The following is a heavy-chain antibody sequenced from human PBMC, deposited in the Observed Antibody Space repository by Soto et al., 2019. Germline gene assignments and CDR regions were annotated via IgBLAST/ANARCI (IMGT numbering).Heavy chain of an antibody. Sequence: QITLKESGPTLVKHTQTLTLTCTFSGFSLTETGMGVGWIRQPPGKALEWLALIYWDDDKRYSPSLKRGLTISKDDSKNQVVLTKTNVDAVDTATYYGAHRRSGYFDSWGQGTLVTVSS. CDR2: IYWDDDK. V-gene: IGHV2-5*02. CDR1: GFSLTETGMG. J-gene: IGHJ4*02. CDR3: AHRRSGYFDS.